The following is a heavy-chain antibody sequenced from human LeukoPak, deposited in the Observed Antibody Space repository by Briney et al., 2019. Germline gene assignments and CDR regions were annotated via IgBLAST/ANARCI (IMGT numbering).Heavy chain of an antibody. V-gene: IGHV3-30*18. CDR2: ISFDSSRN. CDR3: AKDMAERRTLTPYFDS. J-gene: IGHJ4*01. CDR1: GFTLSNYG. Sequence: GVSLTLSCGASGFTLSNYGNLGVRQAPGRGVECMALISFDSSRNYHEYSVNGRLVISSNTPKNTEHLQLNNMTSEDTAVYYCAKDMAERRTLTPYFDSWGHGALVTVSS. D-gene: IGHD1-1*01.